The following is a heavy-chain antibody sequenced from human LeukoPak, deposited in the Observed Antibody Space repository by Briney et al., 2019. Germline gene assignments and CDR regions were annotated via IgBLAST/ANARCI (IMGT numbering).Heavy chain of an antibody. J-gene: IGHJ3*02. CDR3: AIDYGGNEAFDI. D-gene: IGHD4-23*01. CDR2: ISYDGSNK. CDR1: GFTFSSYA. V-gene: IGHV3-30*01. Sequence: GRSLRLSCAASGFTFSSYAMHWVRQAPGKGLEWVAVISYDGSNKYYADSVKGRFTISRDNSKNTLYLQMNSLRSEDTAVYYCAIDYGGNEAFDIWGQGTMVTVSS.